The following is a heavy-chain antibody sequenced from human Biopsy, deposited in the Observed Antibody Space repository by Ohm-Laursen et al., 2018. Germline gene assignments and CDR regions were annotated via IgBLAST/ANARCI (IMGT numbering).Heavy chain of an antibody. Sequence: GGSVKVSCKASGGTFTRYAMHWVRQAPGQGLEWMGRIISVHDIANYAQKFQGRVTITADKSTSTAYMELRNLRSEDTAVYYCARTLVDCTSGTCYDVGDGMDVWGQGTTVTVSS. J-gene: IGHJ6*02. CDR1: GGTFTRYA. CDR3: ARTLVDCTSGTCYDVGDGMDV. D-gene: IGHD2-15*01. V-gene: IGHV1-69*04. CDR2: IISVHDIA.